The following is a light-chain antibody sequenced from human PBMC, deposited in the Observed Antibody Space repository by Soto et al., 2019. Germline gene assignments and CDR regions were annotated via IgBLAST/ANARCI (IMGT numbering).Light chain of an antibody. J-gene: IGLJ1*01. CDR2: EGS. CDR3: SSYAGSTTVYV. CDR1: TSDVGTFGL. Sequence: QSALTQPASVSGSPGQSITISCSGTTSDVGTFGLVSWFQQHPGKAPKLMIYEGSKRPAGVSKRFSGSKSGDTASLTISGLQAEDEADYYCSSYAGSTTVYVFGTGTKVTVL. V-gene: IGLV2-23*01.